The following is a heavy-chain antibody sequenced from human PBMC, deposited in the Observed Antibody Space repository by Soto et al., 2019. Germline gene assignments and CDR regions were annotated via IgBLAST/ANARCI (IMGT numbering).Heavy chain of an antibody. CDR3: ARGGYSSGWPQNS. CDR1: GGSISSGDYY. D-gene: IGHD6-19*01. J-gene: IGHJ5*02. V-gene: IGHV4-61*08. Sequence: PSETLSLTCTVSGGSISSGDYYWSWIRQPPGKGLEWIGYIYSSGSTNYNPSLKSRVTISVDTSKNQFSLKLSSVTAADTAVYYCARGGYSSGWPQNSWGQGTLVTVSS. CDR2: IYSSGST.